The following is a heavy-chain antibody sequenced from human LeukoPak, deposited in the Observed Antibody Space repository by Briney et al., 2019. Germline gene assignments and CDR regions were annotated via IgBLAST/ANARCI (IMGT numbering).Heavy chain of an antibody. V-gene: IGHV4-34*01. CDR1: GGSFSGDY. CDR2: INHSGST. J-gene: IGHJ1*01. D-gene: IGHD3-3*01. CDR3: ARGRRPMTYYDFWSGYSFQH. Sequence: PSETLSLTCVVSGGSFSGDYWSWIRQPPGKGLEWIGEINHSGSTNYNQSLKSRVTISVGTSTSQFSLKLSSVTAADTAVYYCARGRRPMTYYDFWSGYSFQHWGQGTLVTVSS.